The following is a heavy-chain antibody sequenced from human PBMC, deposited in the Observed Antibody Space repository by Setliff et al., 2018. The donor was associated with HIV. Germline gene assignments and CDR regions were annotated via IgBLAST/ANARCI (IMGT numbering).Heavy chain of an antibody. D-gene: IGHD3-10*01. CDR1: GGSISSGSYY. Sequence: SETLSLTCTVSGGSISSGSYYWSWIRQPAGKGLEWIGRIYTSGSTNYNPSLKSRVTISVDTSKNQFSLKLSSVTAADTAVYYCARGLHLRITMVRGEYYGMDVWGQGTTVTVS. CDR2: IYTSGST. V-gene: IGHV4-61*02. CDR3: ARGLHLRITMVRGEYYGMDV. J-gene: IGHJ6*02.